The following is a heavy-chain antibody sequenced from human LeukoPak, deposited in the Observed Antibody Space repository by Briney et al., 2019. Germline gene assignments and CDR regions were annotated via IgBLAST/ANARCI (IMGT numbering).Heavy chain of an antibody. J-gene: IGHJ3*02. D-gene: IGHD5-24*01. V-gene: IGHV4-39*01. Sequence: SETLSLTCTVSGXSISSSSYYWGWIRQPPGKGLEWIGSIYYSGSTYYNPSLKSRVTISVDTSKNQFSLKLSSVTAADTAVYYCARIVEMATIDAFDIWGQGTMVTVSS. CDR3: ARIVEMATIDAFDI. CDR1: GXSISSSSYY. CDR2: IYYSGST.